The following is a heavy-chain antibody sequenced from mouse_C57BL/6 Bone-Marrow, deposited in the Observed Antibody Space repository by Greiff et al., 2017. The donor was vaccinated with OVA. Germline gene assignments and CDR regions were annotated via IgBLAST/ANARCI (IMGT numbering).Heavy chain of an antibody. Sequence: DVQLQESGPGLVKPSQSLSLTCSVTGYSITSGYYWNWIRQFPGNKLEWMGYISYDGSNNYNPSLKNRISITRDTSKNQFFLKLNSVTTEDTATYYCANLDFDYWGQGTTLTVSS. CDR1: GYSITSGYY. V-gene: IGHV3-6*01. CDR3: ANLDFDY. CDR2: ISYDGSN. J-gene: IGHJ2*01.